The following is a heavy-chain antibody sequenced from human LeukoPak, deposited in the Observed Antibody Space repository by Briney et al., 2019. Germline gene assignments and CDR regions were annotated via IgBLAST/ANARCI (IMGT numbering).Heavy chain of an antibody. CDR3: AGSRFLEWLFGY. CDR2: IYHSGST. CDR1: GGSISSGGYS. Sequence: KPSQTLSLTCAVSGGSISSGGYSWSWLRQPPGKGLEWIGYIYHSGSTYYNPSLKSRVTISVDRSKNQFSLKLSSVTAADTAVYYCAGSRFLEWLFGYWGQGTLVTVSS. J-gene: IGHJ4*02. D-gene: IGHD3-3*01. V-gene: IGHV4-30-2*01.